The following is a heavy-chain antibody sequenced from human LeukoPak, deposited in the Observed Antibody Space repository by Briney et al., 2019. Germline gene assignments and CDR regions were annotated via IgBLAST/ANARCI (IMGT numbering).Heavy chain of an antibody. J-gene: IGHJ4*02. D-gene: IGHD3-22*01. CDR1: GFTFSSYG. Sequence: GRSLRLSCAASGFTFSSYGMHWVRQAPGKGLEWVAAISYDGSNKYYADSVKGRFTISRDNSKNTLYLQMNSLRAEDTAVYYCAKDLYYDSSGYSEYWGQGTLVTVSS. CDR2: ISYDGSNK. V-gene: IGHV3-30*18. CDR3: AKDLYYDSSGYSEY.